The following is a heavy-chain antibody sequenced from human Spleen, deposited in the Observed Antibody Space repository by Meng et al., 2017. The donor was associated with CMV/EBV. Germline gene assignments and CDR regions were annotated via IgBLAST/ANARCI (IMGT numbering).Heavy chain of an antibody. CDR1: GYTFTGYY. Sequence: ASVKVSCKASGYTFTGYYMHWVRQAPGQGLQWVGWINPNSGGTNYAQKFQGRVTMTRDTSISTAYMELSRLRSDDTAVYYCARGRGANVATIGDYWGQGTLVTVSS. D-gene: IGHD5-12*01. J-gene: IGHJ4*02. V-gene: IGHV1-2*02. CDR3: ARGRGANVATIGDY. CDR2: INPNSGGT.